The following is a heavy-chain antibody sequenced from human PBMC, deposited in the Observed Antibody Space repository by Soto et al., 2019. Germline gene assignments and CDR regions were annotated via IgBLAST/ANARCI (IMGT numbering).Heavy chain of an antibody. J-gene: IGHJ6*02. CDR3: AAPRDEYGSGISWFTYGMDV. CDR1: GFTFSDYA. D-gene: IGHD3-10*01. V-gene: IGHV3-23*01. CDR2: LNGAGGST. Sequence: AGGSLRLSCLASGFTFSDYAMTWVRHVPGRGLEWVSSLNGAGGSTYYADSVRGRFTISRDNSQNTLFLQMNRLTVDDTAIYYCAAPRDEYGSGISWFTYGMDVWGQGTTVTVSS.